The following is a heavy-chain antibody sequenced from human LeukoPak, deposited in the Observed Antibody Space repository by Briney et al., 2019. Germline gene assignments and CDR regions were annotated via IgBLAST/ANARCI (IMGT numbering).Heavy chain of an antibody. J-gene: IGHJ4*02. CDR1: GGSISSYY. V-gene: IGHV4-59*01. CDR2: IYDRGST. Sequence: PSETLSLTCTVSGGSISSYYWSWIRQPPGKGLEWIGNIYDRGSTKYNPSLKSRVTISVDTSKNQFSLRLSSVTAADTAVYYCARGRTFDNWGQGTLVTVSS. CDR3: ARGRTFDN.